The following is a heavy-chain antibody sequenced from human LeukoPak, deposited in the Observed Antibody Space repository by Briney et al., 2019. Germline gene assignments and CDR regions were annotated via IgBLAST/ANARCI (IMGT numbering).Heavy chain of an antibody. D-gene: IGHD1-14*01. CDR2: IYYSGST. J-gene: IGHJ3*02. V-gene: IGHV4-59*01. Sequence: SETLSLTCTVSGDSISTYYWSWIRESPGKGLEWIGYIYYSGSTNYNPSLKSRVTISVDTSKNQFSLKLTSVTAADTAVYYCARWSHHPDAFDIWGQGTVVTVSS. CDR3: ARWSHHPDAFDI. CDR1: GDSISTYY.